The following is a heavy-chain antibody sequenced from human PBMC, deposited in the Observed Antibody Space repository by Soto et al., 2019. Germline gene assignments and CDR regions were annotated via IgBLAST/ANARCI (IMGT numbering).Heavy chain of an antibody. CDR2: IRSSSSYI. D-gene: IGHD6-13*01. CDR3: ARDLSSSWYVWHSRYYYYYGMDV. CDR1: GFTFSSYS. Sequence: EVQLVESGGGLVKPGGSLRLSCAASGFTFSSYSMNWVRQAPGKGLEWVSSIRSSSSYIYYADSVKGRFTISRDHAKHSLCLPRNSLRAEDTAVYYCARDLSSSWYVWHSRYYYYYGMDVWGQGTTVTVSS. J-gene: IGHJ6*02. V-gene: IGHV3-21*06.